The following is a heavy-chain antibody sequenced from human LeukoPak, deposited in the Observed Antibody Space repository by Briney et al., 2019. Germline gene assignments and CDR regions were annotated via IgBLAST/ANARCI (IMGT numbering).Heavy chain of an antibody. V-gene: IGHV1-2*02. CDR3: ARGGSGSGWMYYFDY. D-gene: IGHD6-19*01. Sequence: ASVKVSCKAPGYTFTDYFIHWVRQAPGQGREWMGWINPRSGGSNSAQIFQGRITLTWDTSISTAYLELNRLISHDTAVYYCARGGSGSGWMYYFDYWAQGTLVTVSS. CDR1: GYTFTDYF. J-gene: IGHJ4*01. CDR2: INPRSGGS.